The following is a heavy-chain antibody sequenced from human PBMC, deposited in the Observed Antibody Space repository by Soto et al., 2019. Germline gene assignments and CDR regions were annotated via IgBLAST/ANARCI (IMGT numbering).Heavy chain of an antibody. Sequence: QITLKASGPTLVKPTETLTLMCTFSGFSLSTNGLGVGWIRQPPGKTLEWLALISWDDDKRYSPSLNSRLTSTTDTSKSRVVLTMTTLDPVDPATYYCALECALVPRFFDPWGQGTLVTVSS. D-gene: IGHD3-3*01. J-gene: IGHJ5*02. CDR1: GFSLSTNGLG. CDR2: ISWDDDK. V-gene: IGHV2-5*02. CDR3: ALECALVPRFFDP.